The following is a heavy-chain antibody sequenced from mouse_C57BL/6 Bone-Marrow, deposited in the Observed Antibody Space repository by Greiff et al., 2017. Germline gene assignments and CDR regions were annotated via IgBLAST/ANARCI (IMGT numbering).Heavy chain of an antibody. Sequence: VQLQQPGAELVKPGASVKLSCKASGYTFTSYWLHWVKQRPGQGLEGIGMIPPHSGSTNYNEQFKSKATLTVDKSASTAYMQLSSLTSEDSAVYYCAIGGDGYYAGFAYWGQGTLVTVSA. J-gene: IGHJ3*01. CDR2: IPPHSGST. V-gene: IGHV1-64*01. CDR1: GYTFTSYW. CDR3: AIGGDGYYAGFAY. D-gene: IGHD2-3*01.